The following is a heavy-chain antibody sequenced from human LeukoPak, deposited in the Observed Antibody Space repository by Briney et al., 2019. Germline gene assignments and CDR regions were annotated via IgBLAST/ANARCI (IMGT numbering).Heavy chain of an antibody. J-gene: IGHJ4*02. CDR2: INHSGST. D-gene: IGHD3-16*02. Sequence: SETLSLTCAVYGGSFSGYYWSWIRQPPGKGLEWIGEINHSGSTNYNPSLKSRVTISVDTSKNQFSLKLSSVTAADTAVYYCARVVGDYVWGSYRIFDYWGQGTLVTVSS. CDR1: GGSFSGYY. V-gene: IGHV4-34*01. CDR3: ARVVGDYVWGSYRIFDY.